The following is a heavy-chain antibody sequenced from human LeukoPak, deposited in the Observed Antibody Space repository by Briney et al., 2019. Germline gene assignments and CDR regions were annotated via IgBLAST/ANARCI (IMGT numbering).Heavy chain of an antibody. CDR1: GFTFSSYS. V-gene: IGHV3-48*02. CDR3: ARGHGDYGDNWFDP. Sequence: PGGSLRLSCAASGFTFSSYSMNWVRQAPGKGLEWVSYISSSSSTIYYADSVRGRFTIYRDNAKNSLYLQMNSLRDEDTAVYYCARGHGDYGDNWFDPWGQGTLVTVSS. CDR2: ISSSSSTI. J-gene: IGHJ5*02. D-gene: IGHD4-17*01.